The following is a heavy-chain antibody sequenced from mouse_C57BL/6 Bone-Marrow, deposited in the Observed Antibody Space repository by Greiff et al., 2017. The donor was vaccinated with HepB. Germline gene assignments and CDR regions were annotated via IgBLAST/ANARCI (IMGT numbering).Heavy chain of an antibody. D-gene: IGHD1-1*01. Sequence: QVQLQQSGPGLVQPSQSLSITCTVSGFSLTSYGVHWVRQSPGKGLEWLGVIWRGGSTDYNAAFMSRLSITKDNSKSQVFFKMNSLQADDTAIYYCAKKRIIHYGSSSSYWYFDVWGTGTTVTVSS. V-gene: IGHV2-5*01. J-gene: IGHJ1*03. CDR2: IWRGGST. CDR1: GFSLTSYG. CDR3: AKKRIIHYGSSSSYWYFDV.